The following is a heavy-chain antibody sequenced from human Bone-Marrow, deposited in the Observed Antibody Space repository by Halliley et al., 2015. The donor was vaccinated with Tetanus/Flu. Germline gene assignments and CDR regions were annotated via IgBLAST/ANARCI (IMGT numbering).Heavy chain of an antibody. CDR3: ARNSYDSSGSFSESDAFDI. CDR2: ISFDGDNR. J-gene: IGHJ3*02. Sequence: QLVQSGGGVVQPGKSLRLSCEVSGFTFSSFGFHWVRQAPGKGLEWVALISFDGDNRLYADSVKGRFTVSRDNSKNSLYLQLNSLTADDTAVYYCARNSYDSSGSFSESDAFDIWGQGTLVTVSS. CDR1: GFTFSSFG. D-gene: IGHD3-22*01. V-gene: IGHV3-30-3*01.